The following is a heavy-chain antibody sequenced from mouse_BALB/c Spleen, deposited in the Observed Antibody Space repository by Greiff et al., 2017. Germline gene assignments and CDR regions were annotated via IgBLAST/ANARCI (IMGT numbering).Heavy chain of an antibody. V-gene: IGHV1S34*01. CDR2: ISCYNGAT. J-gene: IGHJ2*01. Sequence: LVKTGASVKISCKASGYSFTGYYMHWVKQSHGKSLEWIGYISCYNGATSYNQKFKGKATFTVDTSSSTAYMQFNSLTSEDSAVYYCARPLTTFYAMDYWGQGTTLTVSS. CDR1: GYSFTGYY. D-gene: IGHD2-10*01. CDR3: ARPLTTFYAMDY.